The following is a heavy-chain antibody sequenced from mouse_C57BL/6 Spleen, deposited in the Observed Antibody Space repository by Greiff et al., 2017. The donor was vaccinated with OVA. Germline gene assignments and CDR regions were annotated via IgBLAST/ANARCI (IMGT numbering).Heavy chain of an antibody. CDR1: GYTFTSYD. V-gene: IGHV1-85*01. Sequence: QVQLKQSGPGLVQPGASVKLSCKASGYTFTSYDINWVKPRPGQGLEWIGWIYPRAGSTTYNEKFKGKATLTVDTSSSPAYMELHILASEDSAVYFCASVADSAGYGFAYWGQGTLVTVSA. CDR2: IYPRAGST. CDR3: ASVADSAGYGFAY. D-gene: IGHD3-2*02. J-gene: IGHJ3*01.